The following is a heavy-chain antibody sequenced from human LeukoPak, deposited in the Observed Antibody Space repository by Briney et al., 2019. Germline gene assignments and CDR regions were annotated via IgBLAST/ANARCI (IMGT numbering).Heavy chain of an antibody. J-gene: IGHJ4*02. V-gene: IGHV3-30*04. CDR3: ALTTFGVVYYFDY. D-gene: IGHD1/OR15-1a*01. Sequence: GRSLRLSCATSGFTFSSYAMHWVRQAPGKGLEWVALISYDGINQYYADSVKGRFIISRDNSKNTLYLQLNSLRLEDTAVYYCALTTFGVVYYFDYWGQGTLVTVSS. CDR2: ISYDGINQ. CDR1: GFTFSSYA.